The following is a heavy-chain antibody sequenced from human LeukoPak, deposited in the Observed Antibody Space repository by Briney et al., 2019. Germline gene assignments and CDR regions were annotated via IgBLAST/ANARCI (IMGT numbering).Heavy chain of an antibody. Sequence: GGSLRLSCAASGFTFSSYSMNWVRQAPGKGLEWVSYSSSSSSTIYYADSVKGRFTISRDNAKNSLFLQMNSLRAEDTAVYYCARESTEDRPGSWGQGTLVTVSS. D-gene: IGHD5/OR15-5a*01. J-gene: IGHJ5*02. CDR2: SSSSSSTI. V-gene: IGHV3-48*04. CDR3: ARESTEDRPGS. CDR1: GFTFSSYS.